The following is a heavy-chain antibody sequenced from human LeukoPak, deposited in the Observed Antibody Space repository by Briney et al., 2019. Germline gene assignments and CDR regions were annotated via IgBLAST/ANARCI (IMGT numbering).Heavy chain of an antibody. CDR2: INSDGSST. D-gene: IGHD4-17*01. V-gene: IGHV3-74*01. CDR3: ASARLHGDYNY. CDR1: GFTFSSYW. J-gene: IGHJ4*02. Sequence: GGSLRLSCAASGFTFSSYWMHWVRQAPGKGLVWVSRINSDGSSTSYADSVKGRFTISRDNAKNTLYLQMNSLRAEDTAVYYCASARLHGDYNYWGQGPRVTVSS.